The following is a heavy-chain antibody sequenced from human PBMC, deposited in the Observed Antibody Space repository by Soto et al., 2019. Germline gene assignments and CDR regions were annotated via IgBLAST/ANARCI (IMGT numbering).Heavy chain of an antibody. V-gene: IGHV3-23*01. CDR2: ISGSGGST. J-gene: IGHJ4*02. CDR3: AKAAAVAPWRYFDY. D-gene: IGHD6-19*01. Sequence: EVQLLESGGGLVQPGGSLRLSCAASGFTFSSYAMSWLRQAPGKGLEWVSAISGSGGSTYYADSVKGRFTISRDNSKNTLYLQMNSLRAEDTPVYYWAKAAAVAPWRYFDYCGQGTLVTVSS. CDR1: GFTFSSYA.